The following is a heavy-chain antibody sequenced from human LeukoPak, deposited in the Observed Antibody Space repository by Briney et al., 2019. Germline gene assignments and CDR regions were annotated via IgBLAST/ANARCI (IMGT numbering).Heavy chain of an antibody. CDR2: INHRGST. D-gene: IGHD3-22*01. V-gene: IGHV4-38-2*02. CDR1: GYSISTDYY. CDR3: ARVGDTSGYFQHFDY. Sequence: PSETLSLTCSVSGYSISTDYYWGWIRQAPGKGLEWIGIINHRGSTNYNSSLKSRVTISPDTSKNQFSLKLSSVTAADTAVYYCARVGDTSGYFQHFDYWGQGILVTVSS. J-gene: IGHJ4*01.